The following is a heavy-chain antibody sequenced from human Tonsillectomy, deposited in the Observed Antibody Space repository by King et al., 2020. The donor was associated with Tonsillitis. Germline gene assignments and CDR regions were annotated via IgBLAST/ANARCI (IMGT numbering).Heavy chain of an antibody. J-gene: IGHJ6*02. V-gene: IGHV3-73*02. CDR2: IRSKSNSYAT. Sequence: VQLVESGGGLVQPGGSLKLSCAASGFTFSGSAMHLVRQASGKGLDWVGRIRSKSNSYATAYAASVKGRFTISRDDSNKTAYLQMNSLKTEDTAVYYCTRHGYCSSTSCYTNYYYYYGMDVWGQGTTVTVSS. CDR3: TRHGYCSSTSCYTNYYYYYGMDV. CDR1: GFTFSGSA. D-gene: IGHD2-2*02.